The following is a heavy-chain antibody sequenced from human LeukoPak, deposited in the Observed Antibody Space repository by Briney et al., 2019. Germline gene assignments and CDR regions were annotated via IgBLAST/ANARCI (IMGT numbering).Heavy chain of an antibody. CDR3: AKGGWLQLFDY. V-gene: IGHV3-23*01. J-gene: IGHJ4*02. CDR2: ISGSSNST. Sequence: GGSLRLSCAASGFTFSIYAMSWVRQAPGKGLEWVSGISGSSNSTYYADSVKGRFAISRDSSKNTLYLQMNSLRAEDTAVYYCAKGGWLQLFDYWGQGTLVTVSS. CDR1: GFTFSIYA. D-gene: IGHD5-24*01.